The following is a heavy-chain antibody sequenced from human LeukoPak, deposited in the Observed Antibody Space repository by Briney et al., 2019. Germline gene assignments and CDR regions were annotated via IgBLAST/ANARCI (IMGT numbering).Heavy chain of an antibody. V-gene: IGHV3-21*01. J-gene: IGHJ4*02. D-gene: IGHD4-23*01. CDR2: IDTTSNYI. CDR1: VFTLSGYA. Sequence: GGSLRLSCAASVFTLSGYAMHWVRQAPGRGLEWVSSIDTTSNYIYNADSVKGRFTISRDNARNALYLQMNNLTADDTAGYYCARAEPNSPYDHWGQGTLITVSS. CDR3: ARAEPNSPYDH.